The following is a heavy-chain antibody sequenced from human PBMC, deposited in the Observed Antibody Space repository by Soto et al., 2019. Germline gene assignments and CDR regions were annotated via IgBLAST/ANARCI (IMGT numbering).Heavy chain of an antibody. CDR2: ISYDGSNK. Sequence: QVQLVESGGGVVQPGRSLRLSCAASGFTFSSYGMHWVRQAPGKGLEWVAVISYDGSNKYYADSVKGRFTISRDNSKNSLYLKRNSLRAEDRAVYYCATPTVTSAFDIWGQGTMVTISS. D-gene: IGHD4-17*01. CDR1: GFTFSSYG. J-gene: IGHJ3*02. V-gene: IGHV3-30*03. CDR3: ATPTVTSAFDI.